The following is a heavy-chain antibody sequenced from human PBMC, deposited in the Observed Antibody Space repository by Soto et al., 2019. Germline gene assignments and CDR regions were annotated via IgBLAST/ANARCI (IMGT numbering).Heavy chain of an antibody. V-gene: IGHV4-34*01. D-gene: IGHD3-3*01. CDR1: GGSFSGYY. Sequence: QVQLQQWGAGLLKPSETLSLTCAVYGGSFSGYYWSWIRQPPGKGLEWIGEINHSGSTNYNPSLKSRVTISVDTSKNQFSLKLSSVTAADTAVYYCARGLVRRYDFWSGYCFDYWGQGTLVTVSS. J-gene: IGHJ4*02. CDR3: ARGLVRRYDFWSGYCFDY. CDR2: INHSGST.